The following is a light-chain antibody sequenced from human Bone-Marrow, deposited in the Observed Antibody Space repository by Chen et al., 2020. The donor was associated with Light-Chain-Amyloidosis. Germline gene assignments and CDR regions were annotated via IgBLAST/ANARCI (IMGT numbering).Light chain of an antibody. CDR3: QQSYNRRPIS. CDR2: TTS. CDR1: QTIANY. V-gene: IGKV1-39*01. J-gene: IGKJ2*01. Sequence: IQLTQSPSSLSASVGDRVTITCRTSQTIANYLNWYQQKPGKAPEVLVYTTSNLRSGVPSRFSGSGYATDFTLTIDGLQPEDFATYYCQQSYNRRPISFGQGTRVDLK.